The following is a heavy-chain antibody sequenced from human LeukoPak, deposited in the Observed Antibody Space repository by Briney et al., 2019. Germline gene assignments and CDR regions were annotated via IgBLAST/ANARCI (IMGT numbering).Heavy chain of an antibody. CDR3: LALSNPGYSSSWYTPATDY. Sequence: GGSLRLSCAASGFTFSSYAMSWVRQAPGKGLEWVSAISGSGGSTYYADSVKGRFTISRDNSKNTLYLRMNSLRAEDTAVYYCLALSNPGYSSSWYTPATDYWGQGTLVTVSS. V-gene: IGHV3-23*01. CDR2: ISGSGGST. D-gene: IGHD6-13*01. J-gene: IGHJ4*02. CDR1: GFTFSSYA.